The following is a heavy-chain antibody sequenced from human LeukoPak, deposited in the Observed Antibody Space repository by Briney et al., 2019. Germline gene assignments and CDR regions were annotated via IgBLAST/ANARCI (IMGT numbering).Heavy chain of an antibody. CDR1: GFTFDDYG. Sequence: PGGSLRLSCAASGFTFDDYGMSWVRQAPGKGLEWVSGINWNGGSTGYADSVKGRFTISRDNAKNSLYLQMNSLRAEDTALYHCARVGKGRRTYYFDYWGQGTLVTVSS. V-gene: IGHV3-20*01. CDR2: INWNGGST. J-gene: IGHJ4*02. D-gene: IGHD1-1*01. CDR3: ARVGKGRRTYYFDY.